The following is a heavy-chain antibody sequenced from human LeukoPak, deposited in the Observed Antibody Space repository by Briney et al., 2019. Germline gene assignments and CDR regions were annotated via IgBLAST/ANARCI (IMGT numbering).Heavy chain of an antibody. CDR1: GFTFSSYW. D-gene: IGHD6-19*01. CDR3: AGAGSETQWRAFDF. CDR2: INHNGNVN. J-gene: IGHJ4*02. V-gene: IGHV3-7*03. Sequence: GGSLRLSCAASGFTFSSYWMNWARQAPGKGLEWVASINHNGNVNYYVDSVKGRFTISRDNAKNSLYLQMSNLRAEDTAVYFCAGAGSETQWRAFDFWGQGALVTVFS.